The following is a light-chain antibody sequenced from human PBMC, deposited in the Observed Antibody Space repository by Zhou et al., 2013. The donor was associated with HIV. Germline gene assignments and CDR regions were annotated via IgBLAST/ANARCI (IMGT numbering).Light chain of an antibody. CDR3: QQYQTSSRT. Sequence: DIQMTQSPSTLSASVGDRVTITCRASQSISNWLAWYQQKPGKAPKLLIYKASSLESGVPSRFSGSGSGTEFSLTISSLQPDDFATYYCQQYQTSSRTFGQGT. CDR2: KAS. J-gene: IGKJ1*01. V-gene: IGKV1-5*03. CDR1: QSISNW.